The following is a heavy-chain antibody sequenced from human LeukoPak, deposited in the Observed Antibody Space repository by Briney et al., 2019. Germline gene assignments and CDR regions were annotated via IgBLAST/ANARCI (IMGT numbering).Heavy chain of an antibody. V-gene: IGHV3-48*03. J-gene: IGHJ6*04. D-gene: IGHD3-9*01. Sequence: GSLRLSCAPSGFTFTNYEMNWVRQAPGKGLEGVSYISSSGNTIYYADSVKGRFTISRDNAKNSLYLQMNSLRAEDTAVYYCARSIDILTGYGMDVWGKGTTVTVSS. CDR3: ARSIDILTGYGMDV. CDR1: GFTFTNYE. CDR2: ISSSGNTI.